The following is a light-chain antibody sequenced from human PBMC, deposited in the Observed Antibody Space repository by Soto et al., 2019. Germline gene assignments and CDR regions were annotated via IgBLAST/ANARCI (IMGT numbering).Light chain of an antibody. V-gene: IGLV2-14*03. CDR1: SSDVCDYHY. CDR3: NSYSSGSTPYV. CDR2: DVT. Sequence: QSALTQPASMSGSPGQSITISCTGTSSDVCDYHYVSWYQLHPGKAPKLLIYDVTVRPSGVSNRFSGSKSDNTASLTISGLQAEDEADYYCNSYSSGSTPYVFGTGTKVTVL. J-gene: IGLJ1*01.